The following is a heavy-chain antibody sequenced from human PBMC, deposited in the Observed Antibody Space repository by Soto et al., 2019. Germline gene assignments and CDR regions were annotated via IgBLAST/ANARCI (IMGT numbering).Heavy chain of an antibody. D-gene: IGHD2-21*02. V-gene: IGHV3-48*02. Sequence: GGSLRLSCVASGFTFSTYSMNWVRQAPGKGLEWVAYISSGSDPIYYADSVEGRFTLSRDNGKNSLFLQMNSLRDEDTAVYYCARGCGGGCFGAYALDVWGQGTTVTVSS. J-gene: IGHJ6*02. CDR3: ARGCGGGCFGAYALDV. CDR1: GFTFSTYS. CDR2: ISSGSDPI.